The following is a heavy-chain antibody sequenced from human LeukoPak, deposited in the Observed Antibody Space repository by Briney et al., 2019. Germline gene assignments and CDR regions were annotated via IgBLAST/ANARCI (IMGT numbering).Heavy chain of an antibody. CDR3: ARGGRYSYGFTLN. Sequence: PGGSLRLSCAASGFTFSSYGMHWVRQAPGKGLEWVAVIWYDGSNKYYADSVKGRFTISRDNSKNTLYLQMSSLRAEDTAVYYCARGGRYSYGFTLNWGQGTLVTVSS. CDR1: GFTFSSYG. CDR2: IWYDGSNK. J-gene: IGHJ4*02. D-gene: IGHD5-18*01. V-gene: IGHV3-33*01.